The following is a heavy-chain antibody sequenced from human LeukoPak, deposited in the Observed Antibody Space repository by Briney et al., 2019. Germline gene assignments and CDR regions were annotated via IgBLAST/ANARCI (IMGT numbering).Heavy chain of an antibody. CDR3: VKSTPGYCSGGSCSYYYYGMDV. J-gene: IGHJ6*02. CDR1: GFTFSSYS. CDR2: ISSSSSTI. Sequence: GGSLRLSCAASGFTFSSYSMNWVRQAPGKGLERVSYISSSSSTIYYADSVKGRFTISRDNAKNSLYLQMNSLRDEDTAVYYCVKSTPGYCSGGSCSYYYYGMDVWGQGTTVTVSS. V-gene: IGHV3-48*02. D-gene: IGHD2-15*01.